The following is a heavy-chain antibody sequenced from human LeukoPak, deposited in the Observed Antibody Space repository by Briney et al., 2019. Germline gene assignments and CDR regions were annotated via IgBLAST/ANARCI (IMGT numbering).Heavy chain of an antibody. CDR1: GGSISSYY. J-gene: IGHJ4*02. CDR2: IYTSGST. D-gene: IGHD6-19*01. CDR3: ARVPPVAGTEVFDY. Sequence: SETLSLTCTVSGGSISSYYWSWIRQPAGRGLEWIGRIYTSGSTNYNPSLKSRVTMSVDTSKNQFSLKLSSVTAADTAVYYCARVPPVAGTEVFDYWGQGTLVTVSS. V-gene: IGHV4-4*07.